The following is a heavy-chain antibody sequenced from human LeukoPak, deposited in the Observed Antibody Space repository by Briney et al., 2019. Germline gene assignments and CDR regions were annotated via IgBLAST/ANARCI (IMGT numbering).Heavy chain of an antibody. D-gene: IGHD6-13*01. CDR2: INHSGST. CDR3: ARSVEYSSSQYNSFDP. J-gene: IGHJ5*02. Sequence: SETLSLTCTVSGGSISSSSYYWSWIRQPPGKGLEWIGEINHSGSTNYNPSLKSRVTISVDTSKNQFSLKLSSVTAADTAVYYCARSVEYSSSQYNSFDPWGQGTLVTVSS. V-gene: IGHV4-39*07. CDR1: GGSISSSSYY.